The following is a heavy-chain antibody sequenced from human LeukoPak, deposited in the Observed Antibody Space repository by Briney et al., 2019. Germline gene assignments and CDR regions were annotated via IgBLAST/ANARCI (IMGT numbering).Heavy chain of an antibody. Sequence: PSETLSLTCTVSGGSISSYYWSWIRQPPGKGLEWIGYIYYSGSTNYNPSLKSRVTISVDTSKNQFSLKLSSVTAADTAVYYCARGAVGYCSGGSCYSGRYFDYWGQGTLVTVSS. D-gene: IGHD2-15*01. CDR2: IYYSGST. V-gene: IGHV4-59*12. J-gene: IGHJ4*02. CDR3: ARGAVGYCSGGSCYSGRYFDY. CDR1: GGSISSYY.